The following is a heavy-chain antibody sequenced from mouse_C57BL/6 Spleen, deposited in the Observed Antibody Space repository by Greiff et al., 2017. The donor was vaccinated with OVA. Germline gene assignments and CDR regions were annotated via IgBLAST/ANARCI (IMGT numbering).Heavy chain of an antibody. J-gene: IGHJ4*01. CDR1: GYTFTDYN. D-gene: IGHD1-1*01. Sequence: EVKLQQSGPELVKPGASVKIPCKASGYTFTDYNMDWVKQSHGKSLEWIGDINPNNGGTIYNQKFKGKATLTVDKSSSTAYMELRSLTSEDTAVYYCARGPPYNGSSGYAMDYWGQGTSVTVSS. CDR2: INPNNGGT. V-gene: IGHV1-18*01. CDR3: ARGPPYNGSSGYAMDY.